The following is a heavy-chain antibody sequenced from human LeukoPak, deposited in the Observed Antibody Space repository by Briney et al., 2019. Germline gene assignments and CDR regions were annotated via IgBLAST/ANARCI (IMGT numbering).Heavy chain of an antibody. CDR3: ARAPSRLRGFDY. CDR1: GFTFSSYA. CDR2: ISDNGGTT. D-gene: IGHD3-16*01. J-gene: IGHJ4*02. V-gene: IGHV3-64*01. Sequence: PGGSLRLSCAASGFTFSSYAMHWVRQAPGEGLEYISTISDNGGTTDYANSVKGRFIISRDNSKNTLYLQMGSLRAEDMAVYYCARAPSRLRGFDYWGQGTLVTVSS.